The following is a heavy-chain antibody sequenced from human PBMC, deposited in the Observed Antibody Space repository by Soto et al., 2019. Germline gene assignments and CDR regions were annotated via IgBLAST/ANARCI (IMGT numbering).Heavy chain of an antibody. V-gene: IGHV1-18*01. CDR3: ARDWVPGSAPFDP. CDR1: GYTFTSYG. CDR2: ISADNGNT. Sequence: ASVKVSCKASGYTFTSYGISWVRQAPGQGLEWMGWISADNGNTKYSQKFQDRVTITRDTSASTAYMELSSLRSEDTAMYYCARDWVPGSAPFDPWGQGTLVTVSS. D-gene: IGHD2-2*01. J-gene: IGHJ5*02.